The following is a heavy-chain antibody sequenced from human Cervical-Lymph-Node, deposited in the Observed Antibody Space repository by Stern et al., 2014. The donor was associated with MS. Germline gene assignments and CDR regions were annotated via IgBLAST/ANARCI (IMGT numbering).Heavy chain of an antibody. J-gene: IGHJ4*02. CDR2: ISGSGSTT. CDR3: ARDEHSLGS. Sequence: QLVESGGGLVKPGGSLRLSCAASGSFFGDPYMTLIRQAPGKGLEWVSFISGSGSTTYYADSVKGRFTISRDNAKNSLYLQMNGLRAEDTAVYYCARDEHSLGSWGQGTLVTVSS. V-gene: IGHV3-11*01. CDR1: GSFFGDPY. D-gene: IGHD2-15*01.